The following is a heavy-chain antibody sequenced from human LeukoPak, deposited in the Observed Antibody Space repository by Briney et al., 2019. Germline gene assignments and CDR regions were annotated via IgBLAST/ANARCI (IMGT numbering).Heavy chain of an antibody. Sequence: SETLSLTCTVSGGSISSGGYYWSWIRQHPGKGLEWIGYIYYSGSTYYNPSLKSRVTISVDTSKNQFSPKLSSVTAADTAVYYCGAVIVGAKNDAFDIWGQGTMVTVSS. J-gene: IGHJ3*02. CDR1: GGSISSGGYY. V-gene: IGHV4-31*03. CDR3: GAVIVGAKNDAFDI. CDR2: IYYSGST. D-gene: IGHD1-26*01.